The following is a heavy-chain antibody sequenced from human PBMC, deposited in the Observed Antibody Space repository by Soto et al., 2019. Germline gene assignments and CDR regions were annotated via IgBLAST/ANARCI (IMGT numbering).Heavy chain of an antibody. CDR2: IYHSGST. Sequence: SETLSLTCAVSGGSISSGGYSWSWIRQPPGKGLEWIGYIYHSGSTYYNPSLKSRVTISVDRSKNQFSLKLSSVTAADTAVYYCARAVLAYCGGDFYSGWGQGTLVTVSS. J-gene: IGHJ4*02. V-gene: IGHV4-30-2*01. D-gene: IGHD2-21*02. CDR1: GGSISSGGYS. CDR3: ARAVLAYCGGDFYSG.